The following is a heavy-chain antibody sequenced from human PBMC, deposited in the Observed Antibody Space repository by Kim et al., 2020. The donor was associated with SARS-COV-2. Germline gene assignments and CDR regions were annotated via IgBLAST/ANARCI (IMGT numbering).Heavy chain of an antibody. J-gene: IGHJ4*02. Sequence: KSRVTISVDTAKNQFSLKLSSVTAADTAVYYCAREPSRGELTVAGTGFDYWGQGTLVTVSS. V-gene: IGHV4-34*01. D-gene: IGHD6-19*01. CDR3: AREPSRGELTVAGTGFDY.